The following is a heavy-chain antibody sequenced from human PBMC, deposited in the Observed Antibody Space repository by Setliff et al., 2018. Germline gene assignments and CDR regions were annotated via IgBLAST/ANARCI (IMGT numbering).Heavy chain of an antibody. CDR1: GGSISNYY. CDR2: IYTSGST. CDR3: AGKGISALSGAFDM. J-gene: IGHJ3*02. D-gene: IGHD1-26*01. Sequence: SETLSLTCTVPGGSISNYYWSWIRQPAGKGLEWIGRIYTSGSTNYNPSLKSRVTMSVDTSKNQFSLKLSSVTAADTAVYYCAGKGISALSGAFDMWGQGTMVT. V-gene: IGHV4-4*07.